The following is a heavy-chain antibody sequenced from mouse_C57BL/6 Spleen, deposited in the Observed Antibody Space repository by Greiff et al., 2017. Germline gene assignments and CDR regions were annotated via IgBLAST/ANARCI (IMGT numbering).Heavy chain of an antibody. D-gene: IGHD1-1*01. CDR1: GYTFTDYY. CDR3: ASDYYGSHYAMDY. Sequence: QVQLQQSGAELVRPGASVKLSCKASGYTFTDYYINWVKQRPGQGLEWIARIYPGSGNTYYNEKFKGKATLTAEKSSSTAYMQLSSLTSEDSAVYFCASDYYGSHYAMDYWGQGTSVTVSS. V-gene: IGHV1-76*01. CDR2: IYPGSGNT. J-gene: IGHJ4*01.